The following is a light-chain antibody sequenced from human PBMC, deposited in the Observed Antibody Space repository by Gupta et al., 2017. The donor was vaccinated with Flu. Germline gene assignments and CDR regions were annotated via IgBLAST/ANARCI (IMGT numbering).Light chain of an antibody. Sequence: QSALTPPLSVSGSPGQSVTISCTGTTIVGSYEYVSWYQQHPDKAPKLMIYDVTKRPSGVPDRFSGSKSGSTAALXIXGLQAEXEADYYCCTYAGTVTEFGGGTKLIVL. V-gene: IGLV2-11*01. J-gene: IGLJ2*01. CDR3: CTYAGTVTE. CDR1: TIVGSYEY. CDR2: DVT.